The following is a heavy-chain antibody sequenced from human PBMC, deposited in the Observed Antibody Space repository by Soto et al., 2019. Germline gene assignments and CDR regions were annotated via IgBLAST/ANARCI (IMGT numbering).Heavy chain of an antibody. CDR3: ARAAVYWRDYDSSGYYYYYYYGMDV. V-gene: IGHV1-69*13. D-gene: IGHD3-22*01. Sequence: SVKVSSKASGGTFSSYAISWVRQAPGQGLEWMGGMIPIFGTANYAQKFQGRVTITADESTSTAYMELSSLRSEDTAVYYCARAAVYWRDYDSSGYYYYYYYGMDVWGQGTTVTVS. CDR1: GGTFSSYA. J-gene: IGHJ6*02. CDR2: MIPIFGTA.